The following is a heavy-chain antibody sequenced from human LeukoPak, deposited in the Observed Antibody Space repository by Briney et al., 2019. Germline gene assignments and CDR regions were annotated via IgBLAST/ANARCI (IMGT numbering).Heavy chain of an antibody. J-gene: IGHJ4*02. CDR3: ARDRTIFGVVTTFDY. D-gene: IGHD3-3*01. CDR1: GITLSNYG. V-gene: IGHV3-7*01. CDR2: IKQDGSEK. Sequence: GGSLRLSCGVSGITLSNYGMSWVRQAPGKGLEWVANIKQDGSEKYYVDSVKGRFTISRDNAKNSLYLQMNSLGAEDTAVYYCARDRTIFGVVTTFDYWGQGTLVTVSS.